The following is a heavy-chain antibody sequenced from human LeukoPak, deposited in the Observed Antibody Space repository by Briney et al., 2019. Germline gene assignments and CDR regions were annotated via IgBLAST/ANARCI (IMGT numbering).Heavy chain of an antibody. D-gene: IGHD3-9*01. CDR3: TTDYDILTGSNWFDP. Sequence: ETLSLTCTVSGGSISSSSYYWGWIRQPPGKGLEWVSAISGSGGSTYYADSVKGRFTISRDNSKNTLYLQMNSLKTEDTAVYYCTTDYDILTGSNWFDPWGQGTLVTVSS. CDR1: GGSISSSSYY. V-gene: IGHV3-23*01. J-gene: IGHJ5*02. CDR2: ISGSGGST.